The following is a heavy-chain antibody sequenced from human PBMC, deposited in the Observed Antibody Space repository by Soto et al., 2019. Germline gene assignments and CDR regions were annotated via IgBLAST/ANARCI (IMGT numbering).Heavy chain of an antibody. CDR1: NGSFTDYF. J-gene: IGHJ5*02. Sequence: PSETLSLTCAAHNGSFTDYFWTWIRQSPGKGLEWIGEINHRGGATYNPSLRSRVTISIDTSKNQFSLKLSSVTATDTAVYYCVRVIDCGSTSCYGWFDPWGQGTLVTVSS. D-gene: IGHD2-2*01. CDR3: VRVIDCGSTSCYGWFDP. CDR2: INHRGGA. V-gene: IGHV4-34*01.